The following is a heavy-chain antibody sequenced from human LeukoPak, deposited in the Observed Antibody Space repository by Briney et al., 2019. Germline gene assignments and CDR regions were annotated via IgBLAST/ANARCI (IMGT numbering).Heavy chain of an antibody. Sequence: ASVKVSCKASGGTFSSYAISWVRQATGQGLEWMGWMNPNSGNTGYAQKFQGRVTITRNTSISTAYMELSSLRSEDTAVYYCARGQGYAFDIWGQGTMVTVSS. J-gene: IGHJ3*02. CDR2: MNPNSGNT. CDR1: GGTFSSYA. CDR3: ARGQGYAFDI. V-gene: IGHV1-8*03.